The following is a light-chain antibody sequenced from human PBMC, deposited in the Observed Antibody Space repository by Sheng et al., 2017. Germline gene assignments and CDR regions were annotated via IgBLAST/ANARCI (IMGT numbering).Light chain of an antibody. V-gene: IGKV3-15*01. J-gene: IGKJ2*01. CDR3: QQYNNWRYT. CDR1: QSVSSN. Sequence: EIVLTQSPATLSVFPGERATLSCRASQSVSSNLAWYQQKPGQAPRLLIYGASTRATGIPARFSGSGSGTEFTLTISSLQSEDFAVYYCQQYNNWRYTFGQGTKLEI. CDR2: GAS.